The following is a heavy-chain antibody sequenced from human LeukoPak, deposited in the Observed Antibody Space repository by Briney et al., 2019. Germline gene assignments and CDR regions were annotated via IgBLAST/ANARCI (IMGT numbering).Heavy chain of an antibody. Sequence: QSGGSLRLSCAASGFTFSRFSMNWVRQAPGKGLEWVSTISGSAINTYYADSVKGRFTISRDNSQNTLYVQMNSLRAEDTAVYYCAKDQGYSSAWYSRDGFDMWGQGTMVTVSS. V-gene: IGHV3-23*01. CDR3: AKDQGYSSAWYSRDGFDM. CDR1: GFTFSRFS. J-gene: IGHJ3*02. D-gene: IGHD6-19*01. CDR2: ISGSAINT.